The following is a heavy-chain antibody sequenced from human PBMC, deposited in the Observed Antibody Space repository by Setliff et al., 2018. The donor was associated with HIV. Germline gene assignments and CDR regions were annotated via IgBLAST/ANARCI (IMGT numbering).Heavy chain of an antibody. Sequence: ASVKVSCKASGYGFTGYCIHWVRQAPGQGLEWMGWINPNSGDTNYAQKFQGRVTMTRDTSISTAYMELGRLRSDDTAVYFCAREGITIFYFYYFAVDVWGQGTTVTVSS. CDR1: GYGFTGYC. J-gene: IGHJ6*02. D-gene: IGHD3-9*01. V-gene: IGHV1-2*02. CDR2: INPNSGDT. CDR3: AREGITIFYFYYFAVDV.